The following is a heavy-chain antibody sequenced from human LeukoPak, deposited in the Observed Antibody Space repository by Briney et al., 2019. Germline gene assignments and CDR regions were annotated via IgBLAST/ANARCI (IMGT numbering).Heavy chain of an antibody. CDR1: GGSFSGYY. D-gene: IGHD6-19*01. Sequence: SETVSLTCAVYGGSFSGYYWSWIRQPPGKGLEWIGEINHSGSTNYNPSLKSRVTISVDTSKNQFSLKLSSVTAADTAVYYCARIAVAADYYYYYMDVWGKGTTVTISS. CDR2: INHSGST. J-gene: IGHJ6*03. CDR3: ARIAVAADYYYYYMDV. V-gene: IGHV4-34*01.